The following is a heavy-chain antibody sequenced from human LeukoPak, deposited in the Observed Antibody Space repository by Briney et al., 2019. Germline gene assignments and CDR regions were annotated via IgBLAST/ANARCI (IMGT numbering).Heavy chain of an antibody. CDR2: ISYTGST. J-gene: IGHJ5*02. V-gene: IGHV4-59*01. CDR1: GGSISPYF. D-gene: IGHD3-10*01. Sequence: SETLSLTCTVSGGSISPYFWSWIRQPPGKGLEWIGYISYTGSTNYNPSLKSRVTISVDTSKNQFSLQLTSVTAADTAVYYCARDDYRGVTNFDPWGQGTLVTVSS. CDR3: ARDDYRGVTNFDP.